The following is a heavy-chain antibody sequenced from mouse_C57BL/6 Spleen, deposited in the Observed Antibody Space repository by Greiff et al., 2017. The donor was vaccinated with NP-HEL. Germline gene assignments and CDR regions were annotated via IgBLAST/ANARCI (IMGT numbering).Heavy chain of an antibody. J-gene: IGHJ4*01. CDR3: ARGKIYYDYDVGYAMDY. CDR2: IYPGDGDT. Sequence: VQLQQSGAELVKPGASVKISCKASGYAFSSYWMNWVKQRPGKGLEWIGQIYPGDGDTNYNGKFKGKATLTADKSSSTAYMQLSSLTSEDSAVYFCARGKIYYDYDVGYAMDYWGQGTSVTVSS. CDR1: GYAFSSYW. D-gene: IGHD2-4*01. V-gene: IGHV1-80*01.